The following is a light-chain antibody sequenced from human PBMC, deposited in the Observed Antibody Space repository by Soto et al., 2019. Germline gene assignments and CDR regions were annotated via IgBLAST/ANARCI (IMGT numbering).Light chain of an antibody. CDR2: GAS. CDR3: QQSYITPLT. CDR1: QNIDNY. Sequence: IQMAQSPASLSASVGDRVTITCRASQNIDNYLNWYQQKPGKAPNLLIYGASGLQSGVPSRFRGSGSGADFTLTISSLHPEDFATYYCQQSYITPLTFGGGTRLEI. V-gene: IGKV1-39*01. J-gene: IGKJ5*01.